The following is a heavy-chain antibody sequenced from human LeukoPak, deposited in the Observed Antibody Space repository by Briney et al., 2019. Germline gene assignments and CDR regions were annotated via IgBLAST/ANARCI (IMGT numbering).Heavy chain of an antibody. Sequence: SQTLSLTCTVSGGSISSGDSYWSWIRQPPGKGLEWIGSIYYSGSTYYNPSLKSRVIISVDTSKNQFSLKLSSVTAADTAVYYCASDDYGSGSYDYWGQGTLVTVSS. CDR3: ASDDYGSGSYDY. D-gene: IGHD3-10*01. CDR2: IYYSGST. J-gene: IGHJ4*02. CDR1: GGSISSGDSY. V-gene: IGHV4-30-4*01.